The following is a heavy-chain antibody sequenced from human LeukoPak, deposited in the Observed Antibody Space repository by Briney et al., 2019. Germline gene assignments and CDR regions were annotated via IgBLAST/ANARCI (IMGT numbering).Heavy chain of an antibody. CDR1: GFTFSNAW. D-gene: IGHD6-19*01. J-gene: IGHJ4*02. V-gene: IGHV3-20*04. CDR2: INWNGGSK. CDR3: ARESGRGTAGWYYFDY. Sequence: GGSLRLSCAASGFTFSNAWMSWVRQAQGKGLEWVSGINWNGGSKTYADSVKGRFSISRDNAKNSLYLQMNSLRAEDTAFYFCARESGRGTAGWYYFDYWGQGTLVTVSS.